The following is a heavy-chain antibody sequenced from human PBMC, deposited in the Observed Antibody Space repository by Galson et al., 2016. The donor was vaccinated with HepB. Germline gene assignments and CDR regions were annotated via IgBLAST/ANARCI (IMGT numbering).Heavy chain of an antibody. D-gene: IGHD3-10*01. V-gene: IGHV4-4*02. CDR1: GGSISSSNW. CDR2: IYHTGLT. Sequence: SETLSLTRAVSGGSISSSNWWSWVRQPPGKGLEWIAEIYHTGLTTYNPSLKSRVTISMDKSKNHLSLDLNSVTAADTAVYYCAREFAADAFDIWGQGTMVTVSS. CDR3: AREFAADAFDI. J-gene: IGHJ3*02.